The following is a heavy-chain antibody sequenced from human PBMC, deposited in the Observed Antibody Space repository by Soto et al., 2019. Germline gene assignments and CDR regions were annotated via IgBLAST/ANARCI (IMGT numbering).Heavy chain of an antibody. CDR2: IIPILGIA. CDR3: AGSAGDGYNVAYYYYGMDV. J-gene: IGHJ6*02. CDR1: GGTFSSYT. Sequence: QVQLVQSGAEVKKPGSSVKVSCKASGGTFSSYTISWVRQAPGQGLEWMGRIIPILGIANYAQKFQGRVTITADKSTSTAYMELSSLRSEDTAVYYCAGSAGDGYNVAYYYYGMDVWGQGTTVTVSS. V-gene: IGHV1-69*02. D-gene: IGHD5-12*01.